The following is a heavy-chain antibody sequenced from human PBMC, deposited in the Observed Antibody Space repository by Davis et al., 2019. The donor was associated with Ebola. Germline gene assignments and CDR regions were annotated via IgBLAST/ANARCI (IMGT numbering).Heavy chain of an antibody. J-gene: IGHJ4*02. Sequence: PSETLSLTCTVSGGSISSHYWSWIRQHPGKRLEWIGSIYYTGSAYYNSSLAIRATISVDTSKNQLPLKLTSVTAADPAMYYCSEKGSSVWGQGTLVTGS. CDR3: SEKGSSV. CDR2: IYYTGSA. D-gene: IGHD3-10*01. CDR1: GGSISSHY. V-gene: IGHV4-59*03.